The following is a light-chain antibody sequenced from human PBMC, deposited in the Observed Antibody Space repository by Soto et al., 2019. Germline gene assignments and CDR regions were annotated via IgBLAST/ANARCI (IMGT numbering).Light chain of an antibody. CDR3: QQYSSYPLT. CDR1: ETINTW. CDR2: DAS. J-gene: IGKJ4*01. Sequence: DIQMTQSPSSLSVSVGDRVTITCRASETINTWLAWYQQKPGKAPKILIYDASKLERGVPSRLSGSGSGAEFTLTISSLQPDDLGTYYCQQYSSYPLTLGGGTKVDIK. V-gene: IGKV1-5*01.